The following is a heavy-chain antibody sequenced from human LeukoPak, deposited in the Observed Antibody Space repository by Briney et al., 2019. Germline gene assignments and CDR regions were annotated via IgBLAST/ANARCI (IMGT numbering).Heavy chain of an antibody. CDR3: ARDSLCYDILTGYSYYYYYMDV. CDR1: GFTFDDYG. V-gene: IGHV3-20*04. J-gene: IGHJ6*03. CDR2: INWNGGST. D-gene: IGHD3-9*01. Sequence: SGGSLRLSCAASGFTFDDYGMSWVRQAPGKGLEWVSGINWNGGSTGYADSVKGRFTISRDNAKNSLYLQMNSLRAEDAALYYCARDSLCYDILTGYSYYYYYMDVWGKGTTVTVSS.